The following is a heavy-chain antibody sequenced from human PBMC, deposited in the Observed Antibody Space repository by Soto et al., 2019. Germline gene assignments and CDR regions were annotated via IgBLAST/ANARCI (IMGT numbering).Heavy chain of an antibody. CDR1: GGSISSGGYY. J-gene: IGHJ4*02. CDR2: IYYSGST. Sequence: QVQLQESGPGLVKPSQTLSLTCTVSGGSISSGGYYWSWIRQHPGKGLEWIGYIYYSGSTYYNPSLKSRVTISVDPSKTQFSLKLNSVTAADTAVYYCARSSTSANYFDYWGQGTLVTVSS. V-gene: IGHV4-31*03. CDR3: ARSSTSANYFDY. D-gene: IGHD2-2*01.